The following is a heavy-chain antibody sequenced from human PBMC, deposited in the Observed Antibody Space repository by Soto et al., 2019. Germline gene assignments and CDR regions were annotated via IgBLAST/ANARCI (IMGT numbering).Heavy chain of an antibody. D-gene: IGHD3-10*01. CDR1: GFTFRWFG. CDR2: ISNDGSNE. Sequence: GGSLRLSCAGSGFTFRWFGMDWVRQAPGKGLEWVARISNDGSNEYYVDSVKGRFTISRDNSKNTLYLQMDSLRAEDTAVYYCAKGEVRGIIPSYFDYWGLGTLVTVSS. V-gene: IGHV3-30*18. CDR3: AKGEVRGIIPSYFDY. J-gene: IGHJ4*02.